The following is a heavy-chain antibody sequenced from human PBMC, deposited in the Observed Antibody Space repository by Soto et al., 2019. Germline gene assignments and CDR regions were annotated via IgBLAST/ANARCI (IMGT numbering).Heavy chain of an antibody. CDR2: VYHTGDT. J-gene: IGHJ5*02. D-gene: IGHD2-21*02. CDR1: GGTVASSHW. V-gene: IGHV4-4*02. Sequence: SETLSLTCGVSGGTVASSHWWSWVRQSPGGGLEWIGNVYHTGDTNLNPSLQSRVTISVDKSNNQFSLRLNSLAAADTAVYFCAREIVTAGGNNYFDPCGPGTLVTVSS. CDR3: AREIVTAGGNNYFDP.